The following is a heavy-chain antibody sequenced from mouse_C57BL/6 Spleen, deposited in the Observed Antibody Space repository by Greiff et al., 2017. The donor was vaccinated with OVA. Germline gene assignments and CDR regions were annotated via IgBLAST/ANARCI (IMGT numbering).Heavy chain of an antibody. CDR3: ARSRDKDWYFDV. Sequence: QVQLKESGPELVKPGASVKISCKASGYAFSSSWMNWVKQRPGKGLEWIGRIYPGDGDTNYNGKFKGKATLTADKSSSTAYMQLSSLTSEDSAVYFCARSRDKDWYFDVWGTGTTVTVSS. V-gene: IGHV1-82*01. CDR2: IYPGDGDT. CDR1: GYAFSSSW. J-gene: IGHJ1*03.